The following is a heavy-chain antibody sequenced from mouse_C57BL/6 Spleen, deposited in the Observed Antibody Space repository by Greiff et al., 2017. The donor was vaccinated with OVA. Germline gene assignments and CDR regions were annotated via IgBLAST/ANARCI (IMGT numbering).Heavy chain of an antibody. D-gene: IGHD1-1*01. CDR3: ARFTTVVAGRLDY. J-gene: IGHJ2*01. CDR2: IHPNSGST. CDR1: GYTFTSYW. Sequence: QVQLQQPGAELVKPGASVKLSCKASGYTFTSYWMHWVKQRPGQGLEWIGMIHPNSGSTNYNEKFKSKATLTVDKSSSTAYMQLSSLTSEDSAVYYCARFTTVVAGRLDYWGQGTTLTVSS. V-gene: IGHV1-64*01.